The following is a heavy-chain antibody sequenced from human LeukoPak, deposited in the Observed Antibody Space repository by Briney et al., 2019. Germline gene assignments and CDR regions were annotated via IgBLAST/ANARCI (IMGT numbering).Heavy chain of an antibody. Sequence: ASVKVSCKVSGYTLTELSMHWVRQAPGKGLEWMGGFDPEDGETIYAQKFQGRVTMTEDTSTDTAYMELSSLRSEDTAVYYCAKDLPLHYYDSSGNPLFDYWGQGTLVTVSS. D-gene: IGHD3-22*01. CDR3: AKDLPLHYYDSSGNPLFDY. J-gene: IGHJ4*02. CDR2: FDPEDGET. V-gene: IGHV1-24*01. CDR1: GYTLTELS.